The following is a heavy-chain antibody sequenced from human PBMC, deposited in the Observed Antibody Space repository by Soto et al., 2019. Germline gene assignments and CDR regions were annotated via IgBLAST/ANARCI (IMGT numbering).Heavy chain of an antibody. Sequence: GGSLRLSCAASGFTFSSYGMHWVRQAPGKGLEWVAVIWYDGSNKYYADSVKGRFTISRDNSKNTLYLQMNSLRAEDTAVYYCAREPPPMIAAAGTVDYWGQGTLVTVSS. CDR1: GFTFSSYG. CDR2: IWYDGSNK. V-gene: IGHV3-33*01. CDR3: AREPPPMIAAAGTVDY. J-gene: IGHJ4*02. D-gene: IGHD6-13*01.